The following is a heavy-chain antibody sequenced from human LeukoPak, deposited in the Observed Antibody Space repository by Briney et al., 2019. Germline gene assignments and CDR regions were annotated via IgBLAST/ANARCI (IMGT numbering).Heavy chain of an antibody. Sequence: PGGSLRLSCAPAGFTFSTFVIHWVRQTPGKGLEWAAAIQSDGSKQYYGDSVKGRFTISRDSSKNTVYLQMNSLRDEDTAVYYCARDVDTSSHSSQLDPWGQGTLVTVSS. CDR1: GFTFSTFV. V-gene: IGHV3-33*01. J-gene: IGHJ5*02. CDR3: ARDVDTSSHSSQLDP. CDR2: IQSDGSKQ. D-gene: IGHD5-18*01.